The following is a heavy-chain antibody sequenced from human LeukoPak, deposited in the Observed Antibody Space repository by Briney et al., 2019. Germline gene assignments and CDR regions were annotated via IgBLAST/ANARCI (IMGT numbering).Heavy chain of an antibody. CDR2: FDPDEAET. Sequence: ASVKVSCKVSGYTVTELSIHWVRQAPGKGLEWRGGFDPDEAETVFAGKSQGRVTMAEDTSTNTAYMELTSLRSEDTAVYYCATGQTTPVLVDTLHFSGQGTLVTVSS. J-gene: IGHJ4*02. D-gene: IGHD4-17*01. CDR3: ATGQTTPVLVDTLHF. V-gene: IGHV1-24*01. CDR1: GYTVTELS.